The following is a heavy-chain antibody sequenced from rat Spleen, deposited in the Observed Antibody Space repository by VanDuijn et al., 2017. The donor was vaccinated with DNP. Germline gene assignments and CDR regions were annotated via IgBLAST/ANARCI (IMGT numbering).Heavy chain of an antibody. V-gene: IGHV2-1*01. J-gene: IGHJ4*01. Sequence: QVQLKESGPGLVQPSQTLSLTCTVSGFSLTSNGVHWVRQPPGKGLEWVGAIWTGGSTYYNSALKSRLSISRDTFKSQVFLKMNSLQSEDTAIYFCARGYRYNPPYTMDVWGQGTSVTVSS. CDR2: IWTGGST. CDR3: ARGYRYNPPYTMDV. D-gene: IGHD1-5*01. CDR1: GFSLTSNG.